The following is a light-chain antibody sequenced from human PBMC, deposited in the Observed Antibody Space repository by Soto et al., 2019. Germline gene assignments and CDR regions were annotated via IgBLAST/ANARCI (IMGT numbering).Light chain of an antibody. Sequence: QSALTQPASVSGSPGQSITISCTGTSSDVGAYNFVSWYQQHPGRAPKLIIYEVRNRPSGVSNRFSGSKSGNTASLTISGLQAEDEADYYCTSYTSISTYVFGTGTKVTVL. J-gene: IGLJ1*01. V-gene: IGLV2-14*01. CDR2: EVR. CDR3: TSYTSISTYV. CDR1: SSDVGAYNF.